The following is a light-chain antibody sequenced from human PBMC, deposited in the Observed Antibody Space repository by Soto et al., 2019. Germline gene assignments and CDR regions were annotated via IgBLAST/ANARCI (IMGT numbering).Light chain of an antibody. J-gene: IGLJ1*01. Sequence: VVTQPPSVSGTPGQRVTISCSGRSSNIGSNYVYWYQQLPGTAPKLLIYYNNQRPSGVPDRFSGSKSGTSASLAISGLRSEDEADYYCATWDDSLSGYVFGTGTKLTVL. V-gene: IGLV1-47*02. CDR3: ATWDDSLSGYV. CDR2: YNN. CDR1: SSNIGSNY.